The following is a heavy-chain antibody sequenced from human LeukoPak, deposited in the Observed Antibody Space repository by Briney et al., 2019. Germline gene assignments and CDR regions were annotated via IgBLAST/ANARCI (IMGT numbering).Heavy chain of an antibody. D-gene: IGHD3-22*01. CDR1: GFTFSSYG. J-gene: IGHJ4*02. CDR3: ARAAYDSTGYLTH. V-gene: IGHV3-33*01. Sequence: PGGSLRLSCAASGFTFSSYGMHWVRQVPGKGLEWVAVIWYDGSNKYYADSVKGRFTISRDNSKNTLYLQMNSLRAEDTAVYYCARAAYDSTGYLTHWGQGALVTVSS. CDR2: IWYDGSNK.